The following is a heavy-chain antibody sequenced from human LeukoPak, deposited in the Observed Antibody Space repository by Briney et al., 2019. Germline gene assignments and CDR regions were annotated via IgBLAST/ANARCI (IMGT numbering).Heavy chain of an antibody. J-gene: IGHJ4*02. Sequence: GGSLRLSCAASGFTFSNYAMSWVRQAPGKGLEWVSGISGSGGSTYYADSVKVRFTISRDNSKTTLYLQMNSLRAEDTAVYFCAKGARYCSGGSCFDEYYFDYWGQGTLVTVSS. CDR2: ISGSGGST. CDR1: GFTFSNYA. V-gene: IGHV3-23*01. D-gene: IGHD2-15*01. CDR3: AKGARYCSGGSCFDEYYFDY.